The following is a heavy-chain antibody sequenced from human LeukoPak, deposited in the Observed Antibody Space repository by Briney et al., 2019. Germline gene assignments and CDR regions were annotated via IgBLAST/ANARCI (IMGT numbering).Heavy chain of an antibody. D-gene: IGHD2-2*01. CDR2: IYYSGST. CDR3: ARQRYCSSTSCSYGDWFDP. CDR1: GYSIGRGYY. J-gene: IGHJ5*02. V-gene: IGHV4-38-2*01. Sequence: SETLSLTCAVSGYSIGRGYYWVWIRQPPGNGLEWIGSIYYSGSTYYNPSLKSRVTISVDTSKNQFSLKLSSVTAADTAVYYCARQRYCSSTSCSYGDWFDPWGQGTLVTVSS.